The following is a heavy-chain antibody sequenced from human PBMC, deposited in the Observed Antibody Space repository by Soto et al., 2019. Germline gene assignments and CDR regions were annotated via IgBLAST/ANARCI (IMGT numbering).Heavy chain of an antibody. CDR1: GFSLSISGMC. CDR2: IDWDDDK. CDR3: VHKPPVEVGAANYYFDY. J-gene: IGHJ4*02. D-gene: IGHD1-26*01. V-gene: IGHV2-5*08. Sequence: SGPTLVNPTQTLTLTCTFSGFSLSISGMCVTWIRQPPGKALEWLARIDWDDDKRYSPSLKSRLIITKDTSKNQVVLIMTNMDPVDTATYYCVHKPPVEVGAANYYFDYWGQGTLVTVSS.